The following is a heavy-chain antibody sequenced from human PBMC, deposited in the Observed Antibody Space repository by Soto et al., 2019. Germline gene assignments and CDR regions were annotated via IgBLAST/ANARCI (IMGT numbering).Heavy chain of an antibody. CDR1: GYTFTTYG. CDR2: ISPYNGNT. V-gene: IGHV1-18*01. CDR3: TGGWFGEFVYCFDY. Sequence: QVQLVQSGAEVKKPGASVKVSCKTSGYTFTTYGISWVRQAPGQGLEWMGWISPYNGNTKYAQKLQGRVTMTADTSTSTGYMDLRSLTSDDTAVYYCTGGWFGEFVYCFDYWGPGTLVTVSS. D-gene: IGHD3-10*01. J-gene: IGHJ4*02.